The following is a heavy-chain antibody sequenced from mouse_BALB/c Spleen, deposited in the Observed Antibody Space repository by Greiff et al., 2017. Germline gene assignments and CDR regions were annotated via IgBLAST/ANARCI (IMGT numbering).Heavy chain of an antibody. J-gene: IGHJ4*01. V-gene: IGHV2-4-1*01. Sequence: VMLVESGPGLVQPSQSLSITCTVSGFSLTSYGVHWVRQSPGKGLEWLGVIWSGGSKDYNAAFISRLSISKDNSKSQVFFKMNSLQADDTAIYYCARKGSYDHEAMDYWGQGTSVTVSS. CDR2: IWSGGSK. D-gene: IGHD2-4*01. CDR1: GFSLTSYG. CDR3: ARKGSYDHEAMDY.